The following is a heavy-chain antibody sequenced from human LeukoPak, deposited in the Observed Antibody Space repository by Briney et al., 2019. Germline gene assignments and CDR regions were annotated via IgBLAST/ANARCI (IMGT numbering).Heavy chain of an antibody. CDR1: GYTFSCYY. D-gene: IGHD6-6*01. Sequence: GASVKVSFTASGYTFSCYYMHWVRQAPGQGLEWMGWIHPNTGGTNYAQKFQGRVTMTRDTSISTAYMDLNRLRSDDTAVYYCARGLISSSSRNGFDYWGQGTLVTVSS. CDR3: ARGLISSSSRNGFDY. CDR2: IHPNTGGT. V-gene: IGHV1-2*02. J-gene: IGHJ4*02.